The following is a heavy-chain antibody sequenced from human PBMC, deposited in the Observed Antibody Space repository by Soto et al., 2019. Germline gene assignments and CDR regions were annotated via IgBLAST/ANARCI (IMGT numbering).Heavy chain of an antibody. V-gene: IGHV4-39*01. CDR3: MNYNSGWKY. CDR2: ISYSGST. D-gene: IGHD5-12*01. Sequence: QLQLQESGPGLVQPSETLSLTCTVSGVSISSHGSFWGWIRQPPGKGLEWIGMISYSGSTYYSPSLKSRVTISADTAKNQLSLRLSSVTAADTAVFHCMNYNSGWKYWGQGTVVTVSS. J-gene: IGHJ4*02. CDR1: GVSISSHGSF.